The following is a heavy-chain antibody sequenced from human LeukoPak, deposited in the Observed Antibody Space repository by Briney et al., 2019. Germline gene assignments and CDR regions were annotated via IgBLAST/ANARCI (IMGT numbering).Heavy chain of an antibody. Sequence: SETLSLTCTVSGGSISTFYWSWIRQPAGKGLEWIGHIFTSGSTNYNPSLKSRVTMSVDTSKNQFSLKLSSVTAADTAVYYCARTRSMIRGMGFGYYTDVWGKGTTVTVSS. CDR1: GGSISTFY. V-gene: IGHV4-4*07. CDR2: IFTSGST. J-gene: IGHJ6*03. CDR3: ARTRSMIRGMGFGYYTDV. D-gene: IGHD3-16*01.